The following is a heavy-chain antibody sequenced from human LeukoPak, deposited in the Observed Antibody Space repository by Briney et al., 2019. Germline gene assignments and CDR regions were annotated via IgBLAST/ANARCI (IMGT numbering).Heavy chain of an antibody. Sequence: SQTLSLTCAISGDSVSSNSAAWNWIRQSPSRGLEWLGRTYYRSKWYNDYAVSVKSRTTINPDTSKNQFSLQLNSVTPEDTAVYYCARFLPYYDSSGYQGHFDYWGQGTLVTVSS. D-gene: IGHD3-22*01. V-gene: IGHV6-1*01. CDR1: GDSVSSNSAA. CDR2: TYYRSKWYN. J-gene: IGHJ4*02. CDR3: ARFLPYYDSSGYQGHFDY.